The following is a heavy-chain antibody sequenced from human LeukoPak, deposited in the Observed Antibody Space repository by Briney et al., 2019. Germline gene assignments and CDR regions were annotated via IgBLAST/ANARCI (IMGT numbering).Heavy chain of an antibody. CDR2: INHSGST. CDR1: GGSFSGYY. CDR3: ARVYYDSSDNYFDY. V-gene: IGHV4-34*01. J-gene: IGHJ4*02. Sequence: PSETLSLTCAVYGGSFSGYYWSWIRQPPGKGLEWIGEINHSGSTNYNPSLKSRVTISVDTSKNQFSLKLSSVTAADTAVYYCARVYYDSSDNYFDYWGQGTLVTVSS. D-gene: IGHD3-22*01.